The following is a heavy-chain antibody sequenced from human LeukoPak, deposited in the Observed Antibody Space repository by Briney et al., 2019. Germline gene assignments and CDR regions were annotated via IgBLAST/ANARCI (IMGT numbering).Heavy chain of an antibody. Sequence: GGSLRLSCAASGLTVSSNYVSWVRQAPGKGLEWVSVIYSGDTTYYADSVRGRFSISRDNSKNTLYLQMNSLRAEDTAVYFCARVDMRYGLAFDYWGQGTLVTVSS. CDR3: ARVDMRYGLAFDY. D-gene: IGHD3-10*01. V-gene: IGHV3-66*01. J-gene: IGHJ4*02. CDR2: IYSGDTT. CDR1: GLTVSSNY.